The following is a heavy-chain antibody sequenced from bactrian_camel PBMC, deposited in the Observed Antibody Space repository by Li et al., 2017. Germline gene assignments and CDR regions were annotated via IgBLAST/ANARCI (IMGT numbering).Heavy chain of an antibody. CDR3: VADPSVFPVCRIGVMRTDY. Sequence: VQLVESGGGSVQAGGSLRLSCVGSGHPYPTTCMSWFRQAPGKQREGVAAIDRDGITSYADSVEGRFTISQDRAKNTLYLQMNSLKPEDSALYYCVADPSVFPVCRIGVMRTDYRGQGTQVTVS. J-gene: IGHJ4*01. CDR2: IDRDGIT. CDR1: GHPYPTTC. V-gene: IGHV3S53*01.